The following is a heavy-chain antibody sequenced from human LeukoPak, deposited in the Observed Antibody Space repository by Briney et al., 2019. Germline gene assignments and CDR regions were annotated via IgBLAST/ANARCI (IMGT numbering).Heavy chain of an antibody. J-gene: IGHJ4*02. V-gene: IGHV3-48*02. Sequence: GGSLRLSCAASGFTFSSYSMNWVRQAPGKGLEWVSYISSSSTTIYYADSGKGRFTTTNNNDKNSLYLQINSLRDEDTAVYYCARDWIDYFDYWGQGTLVTVSS. CDR2: ISSSSTTI. CDR3: ARDWIDYFDY. CDR1: GFTFSSYS. D-gene: IGHD1-1*01.